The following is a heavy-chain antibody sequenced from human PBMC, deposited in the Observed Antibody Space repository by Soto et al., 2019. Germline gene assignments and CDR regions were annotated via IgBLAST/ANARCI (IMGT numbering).Heavy chain of an antibody. V-gene: IGHV4-59*12. CDR3: ARDLARDGIDI. J-gene: IGHJ6*02. CDR2: IYYSGST. Sequence: SETLSLTCTVSGGSISSYYWSWIRQPPGKGLEWIGYIYYSGSTNYNPSLKGRVTMSVDTSKNQFSLRLSSVTAADTAVYYCARDLARDGIDIWGQGTTVTVSS. CDR1: GGSISSYY.